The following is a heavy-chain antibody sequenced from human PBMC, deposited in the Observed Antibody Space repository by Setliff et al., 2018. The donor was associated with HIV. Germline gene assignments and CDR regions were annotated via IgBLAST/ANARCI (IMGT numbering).Heavy chain of an antibody. Sequence: ASVKVSCKASGYTFTSYAMHWVRQAPGQRLEWMGWINAGNGNTKYSQKFQGRVTITRDTSASTAYMELSSLRSEDTAVYYCVSNSYYDSSGYRPSDAFDIWGQGTMVTVSS. D-gene: IGHD3-22*01. V-gene: IGHV1-3*01. J-gene: IGHJ3*02. CDR1: GYTFTSYA. CDR3: VSNSYYDSSGYRPSDAFDI. CDR2: INAGNGNT.